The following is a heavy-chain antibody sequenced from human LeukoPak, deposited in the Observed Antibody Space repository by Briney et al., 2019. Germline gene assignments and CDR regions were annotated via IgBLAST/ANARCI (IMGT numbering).Heavy chain of an antibody. V-gene: IGHV3-66*01. CDR1: GFTFGDYA. D-gene: IGHD4-17*01. CDR2: IHSGGST. J-gene: IGHJ4*02. CDR3: VGATGFGY. Sequence: PGGSLRLSCTASGFTFGDYAMSWFRQAPGKGLEWVSVIHSGGSTYHADSVKGRFTISRDNSKNTVYLQMNSLRAEDTAVYYCVGATGFGYWGQGTLVTVSS.